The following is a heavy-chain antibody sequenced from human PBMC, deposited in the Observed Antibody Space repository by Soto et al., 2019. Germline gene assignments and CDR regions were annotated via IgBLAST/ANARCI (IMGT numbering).Heavy chain of an antibody. Sequence: PSETLSLTCTVSGGSINSGGYYWSWIRQHPGKGLEWIGYINYSGSTNYNPSLRSRVTVSVDTSKNQLSLKLSSVTAADTAVYYCASLAVAGNSRAGLVNWFDPWGQGTLVTVSS. D-gene: IGHD6-19*01. CDR3: ASLAVAGNSRAGLVNWFDP. V-gene: IGHV4-31*03. CDR2: INYSGST. J-gene: IGHJ5*02. CDR1: GGSINSGGYY.